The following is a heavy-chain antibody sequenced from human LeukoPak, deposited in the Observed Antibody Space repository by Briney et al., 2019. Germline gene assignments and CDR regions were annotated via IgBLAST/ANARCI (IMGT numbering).Heavy chain of an antibody. J-gene: IGHJ4*02. Sequence: SETLSLTCTVSGGSISSYYWSWIRQPPGKGLEWIGYIYHSGSAYYNPSLKSRVTISVDTSKNYFSLKLSSVTAADTAVYYCARAFYDFWSGYFYYFDYWGQGTLVTVSS. D-gene: IGHD3-3*01. CDR1: GGSISSYY. CDR2: IYHSGSA. V-gene: IGHV4-59*08. CDR3: ARAFYDFWSGYFYYFDY.